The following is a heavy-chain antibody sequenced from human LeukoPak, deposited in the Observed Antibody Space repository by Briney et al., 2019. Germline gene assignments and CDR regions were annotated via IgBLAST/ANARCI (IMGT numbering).Heavy chain of an antibody. J-gene: IGHJ6*02. CDR2: INPNSGGT. D-gene: IGHD1-26*01. Sequence: GASVKVSCKASGYTFTGYYMHWVRQAPGQGLEWMGWINPNSGGTNYAQKFQGRVTMTRDTSISTAYMELSRLRSDDTAVYYCARVGATGYYYYGMDVWGQGTTVTVSS. CDR3: ARVGATGYYYYGMDV. CDR1: GYTFTGYY. V-gene: IGHV1-2*02.